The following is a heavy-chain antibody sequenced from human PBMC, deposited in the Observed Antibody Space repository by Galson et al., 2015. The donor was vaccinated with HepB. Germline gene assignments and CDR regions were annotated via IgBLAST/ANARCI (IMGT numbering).Heavy chain of an antibody. Sequence: SLRLSCAASGFTFSSYAMSWVRQAPGKGLEWVSYIGSSGSTIYYADSVKGRFTISRDNAKNSLYLQMNSLRAEETAVYYRARDSPYDYIWGSYRSKGVYFDYWGQGTLVTVSS. V-gene: IGHV3-11*01. CDR2: IGSSGSTI. D-gene: IGHD3-16*02. J-gene: IGHJ4*02. CDR3: ARDSPYDYIWGSYRSKGVYFDY. CDR1: GFTFSSYA.